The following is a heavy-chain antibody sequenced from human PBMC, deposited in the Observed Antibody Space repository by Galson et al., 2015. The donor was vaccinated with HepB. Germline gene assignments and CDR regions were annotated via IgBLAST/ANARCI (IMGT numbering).Heavy chain of an antibody. Sequence: SLRLSCAASGFSVSDNYLSWFRQAPGKGLQWVSTLYATGNTYYADSVKGRFTISRAESKYTLYLQMNNVGADDTAVYYCVRGLRGVAFYWGQGTLVTVSS. CDR2: LYATGNT. CDR1: GFSVSDNY. V-gene: IGHV3-53*01. D-gene: IGHD3-10*01. CDR3: VRGLRGVAFY. J-gene: IGHJ4*02.